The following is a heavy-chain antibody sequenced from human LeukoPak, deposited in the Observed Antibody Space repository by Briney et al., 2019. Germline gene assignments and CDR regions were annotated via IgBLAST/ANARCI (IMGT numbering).Heavy chain of an antibody. CDR2: INPSEGNT. CDR1: GYTFTSFY. V-gene: IGHV1-46*01. Sequence: ASVKVSCKASGYTFTSFYMHWVRQAPGQGLEYMGIINPSEGNTTYAQKFQGRVTITADEPTRTAYMELTYVRSDDTAVYYCATSGYYGSGSYYKAPTPVDYWGQGTLVTVSS. J-gene: IGHJ4*02. CDR3: ATSGYYGSGSYYKAPTPVDY. D-gene: IGHD3-10*01.